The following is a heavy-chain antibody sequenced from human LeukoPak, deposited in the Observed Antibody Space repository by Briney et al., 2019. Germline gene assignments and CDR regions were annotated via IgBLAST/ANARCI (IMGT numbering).Heavy chain of an antibody. V-gene: IGHV3-9*01. CDR3: ARARGYSYGLDY. J-gene: IGHJ4*02. CDR1: GFTFDDYA. Sequence: GRSLRLSCAASGFTFDDYAMHWVRLAPGKGLEWVSGISWNSGSIGYADSVKGRFTISRDNAKNSLYLQMNSLRAEDTAVYYCARARGYSYGLDYWGQGTLVTVSS. CDR2: ISWNSGSI. D-gene: IGHD5-18*01.